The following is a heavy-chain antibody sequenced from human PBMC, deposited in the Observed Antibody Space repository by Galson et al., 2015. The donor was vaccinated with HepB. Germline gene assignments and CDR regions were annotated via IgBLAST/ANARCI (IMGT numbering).Heavy chain of an antibody. V-gene: IGHV3-23*01. J-gene: IGHJ3*01. D-gene: IGHD2-15*01. CDR3: AKGLLGDSNVVTFDV. Sequence: SLRLSCAASGFTFNTYAMNWVRQAPGKGPEWVSGISRRGDDTYYADSVKGRFTISRDNSKNTLYLQMNNLRGEDTALYYCAKGLLGDSNVVTFDVWGQGTMVTVSS. CDR1: GFTFNTYA. CDR2: ISRRGDDT.